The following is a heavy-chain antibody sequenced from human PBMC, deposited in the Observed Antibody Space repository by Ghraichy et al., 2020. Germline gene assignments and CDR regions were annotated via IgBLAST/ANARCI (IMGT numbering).Heavy chain of an antibody. J-gene: IGHJ5*02. V-gene: IGHV4-4*09. Sequence: SETLSLTCTVSGGSISSAYWSWIRQPPGKGLEWIGYIYTSGSTKYNPSLNSRVTISMDRSKGQFSLKLTSVTAADTAVYYCARREAITGTSAAWFNPWGQGTLVTVSS. CDR3: ARREAITGTSAAWFNP. CDR1: GGSISSAY. CDR2: IYTSGST. D-gene: IGHD1-7*01.